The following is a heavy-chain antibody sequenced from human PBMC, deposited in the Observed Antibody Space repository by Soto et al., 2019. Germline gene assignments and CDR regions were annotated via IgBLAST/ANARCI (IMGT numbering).Heavy chain of an antibody. CDR2: ISASGGNT. D-gene: IGHD2-2*01. CDR3: VTRGMPFAFDY. CDR1: GFTFSSYA. V-gene: IGHV3-23*01. J-gene: IGHJ4*02. Sequence: HPGGSLRLSCAASGFTFSSYAMSWVRQAPGKGLEWVSAISASGGNTYYADSVKGRFTISRDNSKNTLYLQMNSLRAEDTAVYYCVTRGMPFAFDYWGQGTLVTVSS.